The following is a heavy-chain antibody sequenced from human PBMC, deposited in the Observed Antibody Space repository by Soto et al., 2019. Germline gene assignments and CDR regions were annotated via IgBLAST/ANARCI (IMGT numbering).Heavy chain of an antibody. V-gene: IGHV3-33*01. CDR1: GFTFSSYG. Sequence: QVQLVESGGGVVQPGRSLRLSCAASGFTFSSYGMHWVRQAPGKGLEWVAVIWYDGSNKYYADSVKGRFAISRDNSKNTLYLQMNSLRAEDTAVYYCARDQEIGYFDYWGRGTLVTVSS. CDR3: ARDQEIGYFDY. CDR2: IWYDGSNK. J-gene: IGHJ4*02.